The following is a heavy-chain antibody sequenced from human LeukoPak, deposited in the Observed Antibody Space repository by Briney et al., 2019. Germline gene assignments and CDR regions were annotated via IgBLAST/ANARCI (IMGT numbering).Heavy chain of an antibody. D-gene: IGHD5-12*01. CDR3: TSGYLVVSRNWFDP. J-gene: IGHJ5*02. CDR1: GFTFSGSA. Sequence: GGSLRLSCAASGFTFSGSAMHWVRQASGKGLKWVGRIRSKANSYATAYAASVKGRFTISRDDSKNTAYLQMNSLKTEDTAVYYCTSGYLVVSRNWFDPWGQGTLVTVSS. V-gene: IGHV3-73*01. CDR2: IRSKANSYAT.